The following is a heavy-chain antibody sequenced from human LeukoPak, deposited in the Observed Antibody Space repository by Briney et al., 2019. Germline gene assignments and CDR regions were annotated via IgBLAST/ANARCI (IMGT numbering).Heavy chain of an antibody. V-gene: IGHV1-2*02. CDR3: ARVGGYCSGGSCLQNFDY. J-gene: IGHJ4*02. Sequence: ASVKVSCKASGYTFTGYYMHWVRQAPGQGLEWMGWINPNSGGTNYAQKFQGRVTMTRDTSTSTAYMELRSLRSDDTVVYYCARVGGYCSGGSCLQNFDYWGQGTLVTVSS. CDR2: INPNSGGT. CDR1: GYTFTGYY. D-gene: IGHD2-15*01.